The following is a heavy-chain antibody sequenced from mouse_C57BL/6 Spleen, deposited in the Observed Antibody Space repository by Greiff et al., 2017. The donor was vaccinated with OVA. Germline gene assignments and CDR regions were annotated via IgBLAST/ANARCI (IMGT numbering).Heavy chain of an antibody. CDR3: ASDWADAMDY. D-gene: IGHD4-1*01. Sequence: VQLQQPGAELVRPGTSVKLSCKASGYTFTSYWMHWVKQRPGQGLEWIGVIDPSDSYTNYNQKFKGKATLTVDTSSSTASMPLSSLTSEDSAVYYCASDWADAMDYWGQGTSVTVSS. J-gene: IGHJ4*01. V-gene: IGHV1-59*01. CDR2: IDPSDSYT. CDR1: GYTFTSYW.